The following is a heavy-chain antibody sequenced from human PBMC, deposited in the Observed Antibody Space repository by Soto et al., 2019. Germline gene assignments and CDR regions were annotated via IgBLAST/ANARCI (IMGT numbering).Heavy chain of an antibody. J-gene: IGHJ2*01. V-gene: IGHV1-46*02. CDR2: INPSGDGT. Sequence: ASVKVSCKAFGYTFNAFYIPWVRPASGQGLEWMGVINPSGDGTSYEQKFQGRVTMTRATSTSTVYMELISLRSEDTAVYYCASVTPGYDYGFIWGR. D-gene: IGHD4-17*01. CDR1: GYTFNAFY. CDR3: ASVTPGYDYGFI.